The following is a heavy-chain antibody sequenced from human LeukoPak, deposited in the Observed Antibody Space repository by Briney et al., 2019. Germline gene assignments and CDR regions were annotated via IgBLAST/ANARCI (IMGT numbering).Heavy chain of an antibody. V-gene: IGHV3-21*01. D-gene: IGHD3-3*01. CDR3: LRENSWAGDY. CDR2: ITSSSNYI. Sequence: GSLRLSCAASGFTFSSFSMNWVRQTPGKGLEWVSSITSSSNYIYYAESVKGRPTISRDNAKNTLYLQMNSLRADDTAVYYCLRENSWAGDYWGQGSLVTVSP. J-gene: IGHJ4*02. CDR1: GFTFSSFS.